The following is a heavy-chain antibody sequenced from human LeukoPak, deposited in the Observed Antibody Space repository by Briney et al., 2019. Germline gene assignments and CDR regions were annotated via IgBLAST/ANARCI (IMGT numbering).Heavy chain of an antibody. D-gene: IGHD7-27*01. CDR2: IFYSGNT. CDR3: ARHRADWGWAAFDI. Sequence: SETLSLTCTVSGGSISSYYWSWIRQPPGKGLEWLGYIFYSGNTNYNPSLKSRVTISVDTSKNQFSLKLSSVTASDTAVYYCARHRADWGWAAFDIWGQGTMVTVSS. CDR1: GGSISSYY. V-gene: IGHV4-59*08. J-gene: IGHJ3*02.